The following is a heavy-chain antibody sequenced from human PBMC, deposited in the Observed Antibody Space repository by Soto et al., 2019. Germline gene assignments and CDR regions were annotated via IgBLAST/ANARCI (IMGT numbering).Heavy chain of an antibody. CDR3: ARSLGESTSFFEH. CDR2: INPSSAAT. D-gene: IGHD1-26*01. J-gene: IGHJ4*02. CDR1: GYIFIHCF. Sequence: QVQLVQSGAEVKQPGASVKLSCRASGYIFIHCFMHWVRQAPGQGLECMGGINPSSAATTYAHNFVSRVTVISDTSTSTFYMALSILGSEDTAMYYCARSLGESTSFFEHGGQGSLVTVSA. V-gene: IGHV1-46*01.